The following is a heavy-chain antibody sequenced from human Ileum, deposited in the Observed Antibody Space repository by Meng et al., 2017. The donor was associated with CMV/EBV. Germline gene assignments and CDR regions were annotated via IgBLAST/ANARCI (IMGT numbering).Heavy chain of an antibody. CDR1: GDSLTGFY. Sequence: SETLSLTCTVSGDSLTGFYWSWIRQSPEKGLEWIGFVYYTGATKYNPSLQSRLTMSVDIPKRQFSLKLSSVTTADTAIYYCARVGSASDPTGHYGMDVWGQGTTVTVSS. J-gene: IGHJ6*02. CDR2: VYYTGAT. V-gene: IGHV4-59*01. CDR3: ARVGSASDPTGHYGMDV. D-gene: IGHD3-9*01.